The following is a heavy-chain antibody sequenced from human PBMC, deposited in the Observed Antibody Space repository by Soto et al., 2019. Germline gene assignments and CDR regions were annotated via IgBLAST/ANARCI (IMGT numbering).Heavy chain of an antibody. CDR2: INSDGSST. CDR3: ARDATYAMDV. CDR1: GFTFSSYW. V-gene: IGHV3-74*01. J-gene: IGHJ6*02. Sequence: GGSLRLSCAASGFTFSSYWMHWVRQPPGKGLVWVSRINSDGSSTTYADSVKGRFTISRDVAKNTLYLQMNSPRAEDTAVYYCARDATYAMDVWGHGTTVTVSS.